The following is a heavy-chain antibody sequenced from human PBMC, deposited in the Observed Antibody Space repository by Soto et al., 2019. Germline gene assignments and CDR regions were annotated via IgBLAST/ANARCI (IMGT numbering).Heavy chain of an antibody. V-gene: IGHV3-23*01. CDR3: AKDITIFGVVNPPLDY. CDR2: ISGSGGST. D-gene: IGHD3-3*01. Sequence: EVQLLESGGGLVQPGGSLRLSCAASGFTFSSYAMSWVRQAPGKGLEWVSAISGSGGSTYYADSVKGRFTISRDNSKNPLYLQMNSLRAEDTAVYYCAKDITIFGVVNPPLDYWGQGTLVTVSS. J-gene: IGHJ4*02. CDR1: GFTFSSYA.